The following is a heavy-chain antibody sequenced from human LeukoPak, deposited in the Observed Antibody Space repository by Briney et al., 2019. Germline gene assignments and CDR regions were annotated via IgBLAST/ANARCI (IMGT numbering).Heavy chain of an antibody. CDR2: INTDGSST. D-gene: IGHD4-17*01. J-gene: IGHJ4*02. Sequence: GGSLRLSCAASGFTFSGYWMHWVRQGPGQGLVWVSRINTDGSSTSYADSVKGRFTISRDNAKNTLYLQMNSLRAEDTAVYYCVRDGHGNYPIDYWGQGTLVTVSS. CDR1: GFTFSGYW. CDR3: VRDGHGNYPIDY. V-gene: IGHV3-74*01.